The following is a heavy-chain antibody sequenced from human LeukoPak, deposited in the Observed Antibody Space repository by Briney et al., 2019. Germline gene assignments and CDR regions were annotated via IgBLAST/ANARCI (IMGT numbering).Heavy chain of an antibody. Sequence: SETLSLTCTVSGVSMRGRSFYWGWIRQPPGKGLEWIGRIFYSGSTYYNPSLRSRLTISVYTSRNQFSLDLRSVTAADTAVYYCVTPSGNYQGLYYYYMDVWGKGTAITVS. CDR1: GVSMRGRSFY. J-gene: IGHJ6*03. V-gene: IGHV4-39*01. D-gene: IGHD1-14*01. CDR2: IFYSGST. CDR3: VTPSGNYQGLYYYYMDV.